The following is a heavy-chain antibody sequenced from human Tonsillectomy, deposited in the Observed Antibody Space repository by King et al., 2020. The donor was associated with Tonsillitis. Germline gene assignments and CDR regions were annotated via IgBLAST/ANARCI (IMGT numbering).Heavy chain of an antibody. CDR1: GYTFTSYD. CDR2: MNPNRGNT. V-gene: IGHV1-8*01. Sequence: QLVQSGAEVKKPGASVKVSCNASGYTFTSYDINWVRQATGQGLEWMGWMNPNRGNTGYSRKFQGRVTMTRNTSISTAYMELSSLRSEETAGYYCAGGPGRRITIFGVVTKDNWFDPWGQGTLVTVSS. CDR3: AGGPGRRITIFGVVTKDNWFDP. J-gene: IGHJ5*02. D-gene: IGHD3-3*01.